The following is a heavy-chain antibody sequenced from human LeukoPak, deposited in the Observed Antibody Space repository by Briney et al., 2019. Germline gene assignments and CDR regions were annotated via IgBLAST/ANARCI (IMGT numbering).Heavy chain of an antibody. J-gene: IGHJ3*02. CDR3: AKPLEGTGLDAFDI. V-gene: IGHV3-7*03. Sequence: PGGSLRLSCTASGLTFSNYWMSWVRQAPGKGLEWVANIKQDGSEKYYVDSVKGRFTISRDNAKNSVYLQMNSLRAEDTAVYYCAKPLEGTGLDAFDIWGQGTMVTVSS. CDR1: GLTFSNYW. D-gene: IGHD7-27*01. CDR2: IKQDGSEK.